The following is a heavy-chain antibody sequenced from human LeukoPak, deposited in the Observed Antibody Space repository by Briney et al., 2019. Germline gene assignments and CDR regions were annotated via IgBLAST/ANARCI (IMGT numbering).Heavy chain of an antibody. D-gene: IGHD2-21*02. CDR1: GGSISSYY. V-gene: IGHV4-59*01. J-gene: IGHJ4*02. CDR2: IYYSGST. CDR3: AGESPETADFDY. Sequence: SETLSLTCTVSGGSISSYYWSWIRQPPGKGLEWIGYIYYSGSTNYNPSLKSRVTISVDTSKNQFSLKLSSVTAADTAVYYCAGESPETADFDYWGQGTLVTVSS.